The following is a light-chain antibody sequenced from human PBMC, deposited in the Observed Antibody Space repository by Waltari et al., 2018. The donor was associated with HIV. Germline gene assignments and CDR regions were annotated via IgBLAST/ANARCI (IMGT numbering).Light chain of an antibody. V-gene: IGLV3-25*03. CDR2: KDT. CDR3: QSADTSLSYYV. J-gene: IGLJ1*01. CDR1: ALIDQY. Sequence: SYELTQPPAVSVLPGQTARITCSGDALIDQYVSWYQQKPGQAPVLVMYKDTERPSGIPERFFGATSGTSVTLIISGVQAEDEADYYCQSADTSLSYYVFGTGTKVSVL.